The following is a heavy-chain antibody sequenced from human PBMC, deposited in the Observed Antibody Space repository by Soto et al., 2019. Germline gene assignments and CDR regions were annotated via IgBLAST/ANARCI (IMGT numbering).Heavy chain of an antibody. Sequence: EVQLLESGGGLVQPGGSLRLSCAASGFTFSSYAMSWVRQAPGKGLEWVSAISGSGGSTYYADSVKGRFTLSRDNSKNTLYLQMNSLRAEDTAVYYCAKFYGETPWYFDLWGRGTLVTVSS. J-gene: IGHJ2*01. CDR2: ISGSGGST. D-gene: IGHD4-17*01. CDR1: GFTFSSYA. V-gene: IGHV3-23*01. CDR3: AKFYGETPWYFDL.